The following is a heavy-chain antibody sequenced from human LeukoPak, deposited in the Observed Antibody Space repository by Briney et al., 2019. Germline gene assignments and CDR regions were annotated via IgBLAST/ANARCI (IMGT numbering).Heavy chain of an antibody. CDR1: GFTFSSYG. V-gene: IGHV3-30*03. J-gene: IGHJ6*04. Sequence: GGSLRLSCAASGFTFSSYGMHWVRQAPGKGLEWVAVISYDGSNKYYADSVKGRFTISRDNSKNTLYLQMNSLRVEDTAVYFCTRVEKGFWSGFKMDVWGKGTTVAVSS. CDR2: ISYDGSNK. CDR3: TRVEKGFWSGFKMDV. D-gene: IGHD3-3*01.